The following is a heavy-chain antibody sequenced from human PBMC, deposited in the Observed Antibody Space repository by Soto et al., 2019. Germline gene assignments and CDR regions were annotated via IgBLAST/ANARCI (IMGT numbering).Heavy chain of an antibody. J-gene: IGHJ4*02. Sequence: GGSLRLSCAASGFTFSSYWMSWVRQAPGKGLEWVANIKQDGSEKYYVDSVKGRFTTSRDNAKNSLYLQMNSLRAEDTAVYYCASGGRGAAAPETLDYWGQGTLVTVSS. CDR1: GFTFSSYW. V-gene: IGHV3-7*01. D-gene: IGHD6-13*01. CDR2: IKQDGSEK. CDR3: ASGGRGAAAPETLDY.